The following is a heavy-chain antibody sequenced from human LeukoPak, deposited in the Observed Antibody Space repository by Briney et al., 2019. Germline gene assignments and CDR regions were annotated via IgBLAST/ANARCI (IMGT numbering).Heavy chain of an antibody. Sequence: KPSGAPFLTRGVSGGSITSTNWGGWVRQPPGPGLEWIGEVSLSGLTNYNPSLSSRVIMALDTSKNHLSLHLTSVTAADTAVYYCSRENGAFSPFGYWGQGYLVTVLS. J-gene: IGHJ4*02. CDR1: GGSITSTNW. CDR2: VSLSGLT. CDR3: SRENGAFSPFGY. V-gene: IGHV4-4*02. D-gene: IGHD2-8*01.